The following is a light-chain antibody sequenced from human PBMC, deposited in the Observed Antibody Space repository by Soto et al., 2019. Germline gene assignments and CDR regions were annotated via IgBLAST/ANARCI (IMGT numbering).Light chain of an antibody. CDR3: QQYGSSPYT. CDR2: GAS. V-gene: IGKV3-20*01. J-gene: IGKJ2*01. Sequence: EIVLTQSPGTLSLSPGERATLSCRASQSVSSSYFGASSRATGIPDRFSGSGSGTDFTLTISRLEPEDFAVYYCQQYGSSPYTFGQGTKLEIK. CDR1: QSVSSSY.